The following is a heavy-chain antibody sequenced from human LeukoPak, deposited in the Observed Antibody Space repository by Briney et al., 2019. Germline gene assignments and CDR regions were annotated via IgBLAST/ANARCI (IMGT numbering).Heavy chain of an antibody. D-gene: IGHD4-11*01. J-gene: IGHJ4*02. CDR1: GGSISSGGYY. Sequence: SQTLSLTCTVSGGSISSGGYYWSWLRQYPGKGLEWIVYIHYSGSTYYNPSLSSRVTISVDRSTNHFSLKVSSVTAADTAGYYCARDAIDSNYFDFWGQGTLVTVSS. CDR2: IHYSGST. CDR3: ARDAIDSNYFDF. V-gene: IGHV4-31*03.